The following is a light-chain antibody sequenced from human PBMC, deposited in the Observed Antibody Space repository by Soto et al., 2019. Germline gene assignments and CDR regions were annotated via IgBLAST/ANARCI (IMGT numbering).Light chain of an antibody. V-gene: IGLV1-40*01. CDR1: SSNIGAGYD. J-gene: IGLJ2*01. CDR2: GHT. CDR3: QSYDSSLSGSFVV. Sequence: QSVLTQPPSVSGAPGQRVTIPCTGSSSNIGAGYDVHWYQQLPGTAPKLLIYGHTNRPSGVPDRFSGSKSGTSASLAITGLQAEDEADYYCQSYDSSLSGSFVVFGGGTQLTVL.